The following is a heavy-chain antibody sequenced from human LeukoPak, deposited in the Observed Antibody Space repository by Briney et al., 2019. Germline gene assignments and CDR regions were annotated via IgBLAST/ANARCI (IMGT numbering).Heavy chain of an antibody. Sequence: TSETLSLTCTVSGGSISSYYWSWIRQPPGRGLEWIGYIYYSGSTNYNPSLKSRVTISVDTSKNQFSLKLSSVTAADTAVYYCARRRGLYYYGSGSYYNGGPRDDAFDIWGQGTMVTVS. J-gene: IGHJ3*02. V-gene: IGHV4-59*01. D-gene: IGHD3-10*01. CDR1: GGSISSYY. CDR2: IYYSGST. CDR3: ARRRGLYYYGSGSYYNGGPRDDAFDI.